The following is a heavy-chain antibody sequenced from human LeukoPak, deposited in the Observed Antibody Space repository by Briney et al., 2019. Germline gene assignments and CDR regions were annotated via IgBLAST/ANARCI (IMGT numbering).Heavy chain of an antibody. Sequence: GGSLRLSCAASGFTFSTYSMNWVRQAPGKGLEWVAVIWSDGSNKYCADSVKGRFTISRDNSKNTLYLQMNSLRAEDTAVYYCARDSLGTSSGWFDPWGQGTLVTVSS. CDR2: IWSDGSNK. CDR3: ARDSLGTSSGWFDP. V-gene: IGHV3-33*08. J-gene: IGHJ5*02. D-gene: IGHD6-19*01. CDR1: GFTFSTYS.